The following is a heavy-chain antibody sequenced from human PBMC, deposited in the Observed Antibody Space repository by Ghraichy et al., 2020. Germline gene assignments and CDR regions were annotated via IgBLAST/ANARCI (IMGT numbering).Heavy chain of an antibody. D-gene: IGHD3-3*01. CDR2: ISGIGGST. Sequence: GGSLRLSCAAAGFTFNNYAMSWVRQAPGKGLEWVSGISGIGGSTYYADSVKGRFTISRDNSKNTLYLQMSSLRAEDTALYYCAKEYRSGGAGSYFHYWGQGILVTVAS. J-gene: IGHJ4*02. CDR1: GFTFNNYA. CDR3: AKEYRSGGAGSYFHY. V-gene: IGHV3-23*01.